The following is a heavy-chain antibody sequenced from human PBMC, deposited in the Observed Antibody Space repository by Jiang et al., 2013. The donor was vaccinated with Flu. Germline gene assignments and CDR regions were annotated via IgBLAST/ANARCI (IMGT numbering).Heavy chain of an antibody. D-gene: IGHD5-18*01. CDR1: GFSLSTSGMC. J-gene: IGHJ4*02. CDR3: ARILDGCGYGQIDY. Sequence: KPTQTLTLTCTFSGFSLSTSGMCVSWIRQPPGKALEWLARIDWDDDKYYSTSLKTRLTISKDTSKNQVVLTMTNMDPVDTATYYCARILDGCGYGQIDYWGQGTLVTVSS. CDR2: IDWDDDK. V-gene: IGHV2-70*11.